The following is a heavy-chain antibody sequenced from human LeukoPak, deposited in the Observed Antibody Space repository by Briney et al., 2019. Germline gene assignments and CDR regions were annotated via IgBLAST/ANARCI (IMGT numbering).Heavy chain of an antibody. CDR3: ARGASRSFDY. V-gene: IGHV1-8*01. CDR1: AYTFTTSD. Sequence: GASVKVSCKASAYTFTTSDINWVRQASGQGLEWMGWMNPNSGNTGFAQNFQGRVTITRDTSISTAYMELSSLRSEDTAVYFCARGASRSFDYWGQGTLVTVSS. J-gene: IGHJ4*02. CDR2: MNPNSGNT.